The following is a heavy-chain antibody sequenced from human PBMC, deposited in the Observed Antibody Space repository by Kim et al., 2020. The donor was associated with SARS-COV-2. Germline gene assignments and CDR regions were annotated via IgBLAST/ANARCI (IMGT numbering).Heavy chain of an antibody. CDR2: IWYDGSNK. CDR3: ARDGRWLRWIGFYFDY. Sequence: GGSLRLSCAASGFTFSSYGMHWVRQAPGKGLEWVAVIWYDGSNKYYADSVKGRFTISRDNSKNTLYLQMNSLRAEDTAVYYCARDGRWLRWIGFYFDYWGQGTLVTVSS. V-gene: IGHV3-33*01. CDR1: GFTFSSYG. J-gene: IGHJ4*02. D-gene: IGHD5-12*01.